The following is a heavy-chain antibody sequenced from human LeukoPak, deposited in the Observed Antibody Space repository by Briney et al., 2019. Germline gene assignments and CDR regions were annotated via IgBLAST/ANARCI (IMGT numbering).Heavy chain of an antibody. D-gene: IGHD3-10*01. J-gene: IGHJ4*02. CDR1: GGSISSGDYY. V-gene: IGHV4-30-4*01. Sequence: SETLSLTCTVSGGSISSGDYYWSWIRQPPGKGLEWIGYIYCSGSSYYNPSLKSRVTISVDTSKNQFSLKLSSVTAADTAVYYCARDRVDHGVDYWGQGTLVTVSS. CDR3: ARDRVDHGVDY. CDR2: IYCSGSS.